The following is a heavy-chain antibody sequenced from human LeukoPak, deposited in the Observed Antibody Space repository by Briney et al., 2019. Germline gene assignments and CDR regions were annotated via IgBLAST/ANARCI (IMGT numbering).Heavy chain of an antibody. CDR1: GFTVSSNY. J-gene: IGHJ4*02. D-gene: IGHD3-22*01. CDR3: AKGSYYDSSGSFYFDY. CDR2: ISGSGDNT. Sequence: GGSLRLSCAASGFTVSSNYMSWVRQAPGKGLEWVSGISGSGDNTYYADSVKGRFTISRDNSKNTLYVQMNSLGTEDTAAYYCAKGSYYDSSGSFYFDYWGQGTLVTVSS. V-gene: IGHV3-23*01.